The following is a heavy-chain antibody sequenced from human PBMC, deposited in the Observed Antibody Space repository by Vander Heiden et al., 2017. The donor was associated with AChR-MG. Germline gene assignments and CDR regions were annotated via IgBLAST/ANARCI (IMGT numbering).Heavy chain of an antibody. J-gene: IGHJ4*02. CDR3: ARPDYDSSGYYSSGIAH. V-gene: IGHV4-39*01. Sequence: QLQLQASGPGLVKPSETLSPTCTVSGGTISSSSYYWGWSRQPPGKGLEWIGSIYYSGSTYYNPSLKSRVTISVDTSKNQFSLKLSSVTAADTAVYYCARPDYDSSGYYSSGIAHWGQGTLVTVSS. CDR2: IYYSGST. D-gene: IGHD3-22*01. CDR1: GGTISSSSYY.